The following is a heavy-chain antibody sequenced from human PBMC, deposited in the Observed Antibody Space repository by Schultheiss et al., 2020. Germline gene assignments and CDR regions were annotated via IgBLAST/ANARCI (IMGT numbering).Heavy chain of an antibody. CDR2: IYTSGST. D-gene: IGHD2-2*01. V-gene: IGHV4-61*02. J-gene: IGHJ4*02. CDR3: ARDQGVVVLDY. Sequence: SETLSLTCAVSGGSISSGSYYWSWIRQPAGKGLEWIGRIYTSGSTNYNPSLKSRVTISVDTSKNQFSLQLNSVTAADTAVYYCARDQGVVVLDYWGQGTLVTVSS. CDR1: GGSISSGSYY.